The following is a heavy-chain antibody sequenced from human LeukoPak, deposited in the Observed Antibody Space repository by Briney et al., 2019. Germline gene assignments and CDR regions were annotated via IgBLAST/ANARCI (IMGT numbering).Heavy chain of an antibody. J-gene: IGHJ3*02. CDR3: LMVTQLPQDDAFDI. CDR2: IKQDGSEK. CDR1: GFTFSSYW. Sequence: PGGSLRLSCAASGFTFSSYWMSWVRQAPGKGPEWVANIKQDGSEKYYVDSVKGRFTISRDNAKNSLYPQMNSLRAEDTAVYYCLMVTQLPQDDAFDIWGQGTMVTVSS. V-gene: IGHV3-7*01. D-gene: IGHD2-2*01.